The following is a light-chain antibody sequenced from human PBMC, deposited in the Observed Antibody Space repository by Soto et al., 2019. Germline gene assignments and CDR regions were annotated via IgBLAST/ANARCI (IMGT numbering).Light chain of an antibody. J-gene: IGKJ1*01. CDR3: QEDNPWPPGT. CDR2: DAS. CDR1: QGTKNY. V-gene: IGKV3D-15*03. Sequence: TQSPSSLSASSGEEITLSCRASQGTKNYLAWYQHKPGQAPRLLFYDASIRATGIPARFSAGGSRTEFTLVISNLQSEDSADYYCQEDNPWPPGTFGKGTEVEIK.